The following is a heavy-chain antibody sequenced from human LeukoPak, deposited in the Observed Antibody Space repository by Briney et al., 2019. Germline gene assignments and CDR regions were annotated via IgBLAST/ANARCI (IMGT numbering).Heavy chain of an antibody. V-gene: IGHV3-48*03. J-gene: IGHJ6*02. CDR2: ISSSGSTK. CDR1: GFTFRSYE. D-gene: IGHD2-2*01. Sequence: PGGSLRLSCAASGFTFRSYEMNWVRQAPGKGLEWVSYISSSGSTKHYADSVKGRFTISRDNSKNTLFLQMNSLRAEDTALYYCAKHREYCTTTSCFYYGMDVWGQGTTVAVSS. CDR3: AKHREYCTTTSCFYYGMDV.